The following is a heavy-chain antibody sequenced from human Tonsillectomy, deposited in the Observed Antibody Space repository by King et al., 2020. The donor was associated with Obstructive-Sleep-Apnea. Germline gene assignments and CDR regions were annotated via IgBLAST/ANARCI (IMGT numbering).Heavy chain of an antibody. J-gene: IGHJ4*02. CDR1: GFTFSSYG. Sequence: VQLVESGGGVVQPGRSLRLSCAASGFTFSSYGMHWVRQAPGKGLEWGAVIWYDGSNKYYADSVKGRFTISRDNSKNTLYLQMNSLRAEDTAVYYCARGNYGSGSYYAAYFDYWGQGTLVTVSS. V-gene: IGHV3-33*01. D-gene: IGHD3-10*01. CDR3: ARGNYGSGSYYAAYFDY. CDR2: IWYDGSNK.